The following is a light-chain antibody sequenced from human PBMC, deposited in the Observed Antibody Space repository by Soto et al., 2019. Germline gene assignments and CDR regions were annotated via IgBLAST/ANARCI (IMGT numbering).Light chain of an antibody. CDR2: EGS. CDR3: CSYAGSNAIHVV. Sequence: QSALTQPASVSGSPGQSITISCTGTSSDVGSYNLVSWYQQHPGKAPKLMIYEGSKPASGVSNRFSGSKSGNTASLTISGLQADDEADYYCCSYAGSNAIHVVFGGGTKLTVL. J-gene: IGLJ2*01. CDR1: SSDVGSYNL. V-gene: IGLV2-23*03.